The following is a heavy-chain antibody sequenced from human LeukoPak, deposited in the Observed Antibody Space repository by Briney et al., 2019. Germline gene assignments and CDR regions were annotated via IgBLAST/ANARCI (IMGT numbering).Heavy chain of an antibody. CDR2: ISSSSSTI. J-gene: IGHJ4*02. CDR3: ASAEVTVVTPSFAY. CDR1: GFTFSSYS. Sequence: GGSLRLSCAASGFTFSSYSMNWVRQAPGKGLEWVSYISSSSSTIYYADSVKGRFTISRDNAKNSLYLQMNSLRDEDTAVYYCASAEVTVVTPSFAYWGQGTLVTVSS. D-gene: IGHD4-23*01. V-gene: IGHV3-48*02.